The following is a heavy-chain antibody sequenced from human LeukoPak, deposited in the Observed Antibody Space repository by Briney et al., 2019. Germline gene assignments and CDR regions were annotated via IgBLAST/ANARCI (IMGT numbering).Heavy chain of an antibody. D-gene: IGHD2-2*01. CDR2: TNAGNGNT. Sequence: ASVKVSCKASGYTFTSYAMHWVRQAPGQRPEWMGWTNAGNGNTKYSQKFQGRVTITRDTSASTAYMELSSLRPEDTAVYYCARVQSAYCSSSSCYGGYFDYWGQGTLVTVSS. CDR3: ARVQSAYCSSSSCYGGYFDY. J-gene: IGHJ4*02. V-gene: IGHV1-3*01. CDR1: GYTFTSYA.